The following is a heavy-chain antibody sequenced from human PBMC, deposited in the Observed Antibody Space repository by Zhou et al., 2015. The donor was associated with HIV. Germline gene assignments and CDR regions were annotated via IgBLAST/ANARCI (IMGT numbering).Heavy chain of an antibody. D-gene: IGHD4-17*01. CDR3: ARDLISDYGPNYYYYGMDV. J-gene: IGHJ6*02. V-gene: IGHV1-69*08. Sequence: QVQLVQSGAEVKKPGSSVKVSCKASGGTFSSYTISWVRQAPGQGLEWMGRIIPILGIANYAQKFQGRVTITADKSTSTAYMELSSLRSEDTAVYYCARDLISDYGPNYYYYGMDVWGQGTTVTVSS. CDR1: GGTFSSYT. CDR2: IIPILGIA.